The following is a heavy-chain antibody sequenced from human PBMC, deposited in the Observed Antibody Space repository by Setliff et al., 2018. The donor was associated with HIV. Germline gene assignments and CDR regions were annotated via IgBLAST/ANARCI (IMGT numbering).Heavy chain of an antibody. V-gene: IGHV1-69*04. CDR3: ARAEFLGPESDFDI. Sequence: ASVKVSCKASGDIFNNNAITWVRQAPGQGLEWMGRIIPIFGMANYARKFQGRVTITADKSTSTAYLELSSLTYDDTAISYCARAEFLGPESDFDIWGQGTMGTVSS. CDR2: IIPIFGMA. D-gene: IGHD3-10*01. CDR1: GDIFNNNA. J-gene: IGHJ3*02.